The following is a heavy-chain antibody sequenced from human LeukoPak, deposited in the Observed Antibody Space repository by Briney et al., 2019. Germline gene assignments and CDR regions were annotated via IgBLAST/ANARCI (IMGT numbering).Heavy chain of an antibody. J-gene: IGHJ4*02. CDR3: ATPILNHYYDSSGYYPLPFDY. Sequence: GGSLRLSCAASGFTFSSYGMHWVRQAPGKGLEWVAFIRYGGSNKYYADSVKGRFTISRDNSKNTLYLQMNSLRAEDTAVYYCATPILNHYYDSSGYYPLPFDYWGQGTLVTVSS. CDR1: GFTFSSYG. CDR2: IRYGGSNK. D-gene: IGHD3-22*01. V-gene: IGHV3-30*02.